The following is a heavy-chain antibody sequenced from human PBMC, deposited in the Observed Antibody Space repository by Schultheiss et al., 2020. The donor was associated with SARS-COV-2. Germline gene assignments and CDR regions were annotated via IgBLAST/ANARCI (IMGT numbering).Heavy chain of an antibody. D-gene: IGHD4-11*01. J-gene: IGHJ6*02. CDR3: TTDLGWTTGIYGMDV. CDR1: GFTFSSYA. Sequence: GGSLRLSCAASGFTFSSYAMSWVRQAPGKGLEWVGRIKRETDGGTTDYGVPVKGRFTISREDSENTLYLQMNSLKTDDTAVYYCTTDLGWTTGIYGMDVWGQGTTVTVSS. CDR2: IKRETDGGTT. V-gene: IGHV3-15*01.